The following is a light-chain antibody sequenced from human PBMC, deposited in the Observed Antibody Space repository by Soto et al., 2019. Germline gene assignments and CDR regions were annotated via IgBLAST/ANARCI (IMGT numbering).Light chain of an antibody. CDR1: SSDVGGYNY. V-gene: IGLV2-14*01. Sequence: QSALTQPASVSGSPGQSITISCTGTSSDVGGYNYVSWYQHHPGNAPKLMIYEVSNRPSGVSNRFSGSKSGNTASLTISGLQAEDEADYYCTSYTSRANLVVFGGGTKLTVL. CDR3: TSYTSRANLVV. CDR2: EVS. J-gene: IGLJ2*01.